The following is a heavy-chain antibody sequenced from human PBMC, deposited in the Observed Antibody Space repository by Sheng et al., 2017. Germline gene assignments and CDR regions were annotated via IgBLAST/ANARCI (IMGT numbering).Heavy chain of an antibody. CDR1: GGSISSSSYY. J-gene: IGHJ4*02. Sequence: QLQLQESGPGLVKPSETLSLTCTVSGGSISSSSYYWGWIRQPPGKGLEWIGSIYYSGSTYYNPSLKSRVTISVDTSKNQFSLKLSSVTAADTAVYYCAREVGATGPRDYWGQGTLVTVSS. V-gene: IGHV4-39*07. CDR3: AREVGATGPRDY. CDR2: IYYSGST. D-gene: IGHD1-26*01.